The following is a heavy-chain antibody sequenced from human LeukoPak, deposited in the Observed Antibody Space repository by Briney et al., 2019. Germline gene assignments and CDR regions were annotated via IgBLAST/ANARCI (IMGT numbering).Heavy chain of an antibody. Sequence: SGGSLRLSCAASGFTFSSYWMHWVRQSPGKGLVWVSGINSDGRSTTYADSVKGRFTISRDNAKNTLHLQMNSLRAEDTAVYYCATGTSLHYWGQGTLVTVSS. CDR1: GFTFSSYW. J-gene: IGHJ4*02. CDR3: ATGTSLHY. V-gene: IGHV3-74*01. CDR2: INSDGRST.